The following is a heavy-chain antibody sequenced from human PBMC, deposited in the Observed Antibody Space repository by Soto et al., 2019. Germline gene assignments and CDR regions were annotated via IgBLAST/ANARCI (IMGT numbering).Heavy chain of an antibody. CDR3: ARGPGGPDGPGDY. J-gene: IGHJ4*02. CDR2: INAVNGNT. D-gene: IGHD3-16*01. Sequence: QVQLVQSGAEVKKPGASVKFSCKASGYTFTSYAMHGVRQAPGKRLEWMGWINAVNGNTKYSQKFQGRVTITRDTSASTAYMELSSLRSEDTAVYYCARGPGGPDGPGDYWGQGTLVTVSS. CDR1: GYTFTSYA. V-gene: IGHV1-3*01.